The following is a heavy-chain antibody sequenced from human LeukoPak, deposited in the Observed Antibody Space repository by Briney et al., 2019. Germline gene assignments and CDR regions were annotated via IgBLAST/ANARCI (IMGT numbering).Heavy chain of an antibody. CDR3: ATSNPDAYYDSSSPTY. D-gene: IGHD3-22*01. J-gene: IGHJ4*02. CDR1: GYSFTSYW. Sequence: GESLKISCKGSGYSFTSYWIGWVRQMPGKGLEWMGIIYPGDSDTRNSPSFQGQVTTSADKSISTAYLQWSSLKASDTAMYYCATSNPDAYYDSSSPTYWGQGTLVTVSS. V-gene: IGHV5-51*01. CDR2: IYPGDSDT.